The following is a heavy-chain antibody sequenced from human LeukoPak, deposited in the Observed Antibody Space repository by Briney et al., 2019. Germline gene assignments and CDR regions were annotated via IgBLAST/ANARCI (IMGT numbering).Heavy chain of an antibody. D-gene: IGHD6-6*01. J-gene: IGHJ3*02. CDR1: GGSISSSSYY. Sequence: SETLSLTCTVAGGSISSSSYYWGWIRQQPGKGLEWMGSIYYSGSTYYNPSLKSRVTISVDTSKNQFSLKLSSVTAADTAVYYCARPYLAARPGRVAFHSSGQGTMVTVSS. CDR2: IYYSGST. CDR3: ARPYLAARPGRVAFHS. V-gene: IGHV4-39*01.